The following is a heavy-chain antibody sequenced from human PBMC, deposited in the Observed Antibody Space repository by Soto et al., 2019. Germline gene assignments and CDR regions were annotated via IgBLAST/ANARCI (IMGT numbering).Heavy chain of an antibody. V-gene: IGHV1-18*04. J-gene: IGHJ6*02. D-gene: IGHD2-15*01. CDR1: GYTVISHG. CDR3: ARVSSSIVVVPDYGMDV. CDR2: ISGKNGNT. Sequence: QVQLVQSGVEVKKPGASVKVSCKASGYTVISHGISWVRQAPGQGLEWMGWISGKNGNTNYAQKLQGRGTLTTDTSKSTAYMELRSLRSDDTAVYYCARVSSSIVVVPDYGMDVWGQGTTVTVSS.